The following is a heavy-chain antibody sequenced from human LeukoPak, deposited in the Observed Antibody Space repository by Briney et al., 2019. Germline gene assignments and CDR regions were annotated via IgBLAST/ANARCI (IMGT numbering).Heavy chain of an antibody. J-gene: IGHJ6*03. CDR2: FDPEDGET. CDR1: GYTLTELS. Sequence: VASVKVSCKVSGYTLTELSMHWVRQAPGKGLEWMGGFDPEDGETIYAQKFQGRVTMTEDTSTDTANMELSSLRSEDTAVYYCATRSGGRATYYYYYMDVWGKGTTVTVSS. CDR3: ATRSGGRATYYYYYMDV. V-gene: IGHV1-24*01. D-gene: IGHD2-15*01.